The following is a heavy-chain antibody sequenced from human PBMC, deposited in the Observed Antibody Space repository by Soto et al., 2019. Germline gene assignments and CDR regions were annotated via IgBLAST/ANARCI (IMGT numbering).Heavy chain of an antibody. CDR1: GFTFSSYW. J-gene: IGHJ3*02. Sequence: PGGSLRLSCAASGFTFSSYWMSWVRQAPGKGLEWVANIKQDGSEKYYVDSVKGRFTISRDNAKNSLYLQMNSLRAEDTAVYYCARDLGYDILTGYYNGAFDIGGQGTMVTVSS. CDR3: ARDLGYDILTGYYNGAFDI. V-gene: IGHV3-7*03. CDR2: IKQDGSEK. D-gene: IGHD3-9*01.